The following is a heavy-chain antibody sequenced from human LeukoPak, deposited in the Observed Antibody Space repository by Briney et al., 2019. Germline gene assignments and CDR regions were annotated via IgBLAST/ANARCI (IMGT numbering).Heavy chain of an antibody. J-gene: IGHJ3*02. CDR1: EFTFGIYW. V-gene: IGHV3-7*01. D-gene: IGHD3-22*01. CDR3: ARDWRDSSGKFPNDAFDI. Sequence: GGSLRLSCAASEFTFGIYWMTWVRQAPGKGLEWVANIKQDGSEKYYVDSVKGRFTISRDNAKNSLYLQMSSLRAEDTAVYYCARDWRDSSGKFPNDAFDIWGQGTMVTVSS. CDR2: IKQDGSEK.